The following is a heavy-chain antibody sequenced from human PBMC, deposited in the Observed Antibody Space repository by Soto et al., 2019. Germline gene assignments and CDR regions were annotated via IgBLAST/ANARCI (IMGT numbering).Heavy chain of an antibody. D-gene: IGHD3-10*01. CDR3: ARDSYYYGSGSYRGWGIDY. J-gene: IGHJ4*02. CDR1: GGTFSSYA. Sequence: SVKLSCKASGGTFSSYAISWVREAPGQGLEWMGGIIPIFGTANYAQKFQGRVTITADESTSTAYMELGSLRSEDTAVYYCARDSYYYGSGSYRGWGIDYWGQGTLVTVSS. CDR2: IIPIFGTA. V-gene: IGHV1-69*13.